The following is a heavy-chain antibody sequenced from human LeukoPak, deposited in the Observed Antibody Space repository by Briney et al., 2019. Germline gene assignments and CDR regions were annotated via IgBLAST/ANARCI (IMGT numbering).Heavy chain of an antibody. D-gene: IGHD6-13*01. J-gene: IGHJ5*02. CDR2: IIPILGIA. V-gene: IGHV1-69*04. Sequence: SVKVSCEASGGTFSSYAISWVRQAPGQGLEWMGRIIPILGIANYAQKFQGRVTITADKSTSTAYMELSSLRSEDTAVYYCARVSSSWNWFDPWGQGTLVTVSS. CDR1: GGTFSSYA. CDR3: ARVSSSWNWFDP.